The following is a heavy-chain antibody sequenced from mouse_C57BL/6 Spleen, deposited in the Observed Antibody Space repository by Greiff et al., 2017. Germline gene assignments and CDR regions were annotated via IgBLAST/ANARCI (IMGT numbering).Heavy chain of an antibody. CDR2: IWSGGST. Sequence: QVQLQQSGPGLVQPSQSLSITCTVSGFSLTSYGVHWVRQSPGKGLEWLGVIWSGGSTDYNAAFMSRLSITKDSSKGQVFFRMDSLQADATAIDDCAKGDGRSSYWYFDVWGTGTTVTVSS. CDR3: AKGDGRSSYWYFDV. V-gene: IGHV2-5*01. CDR1: GFSLTSYG. J-gene: IGHJ1*03. D-gene: IGHD1-1*01.